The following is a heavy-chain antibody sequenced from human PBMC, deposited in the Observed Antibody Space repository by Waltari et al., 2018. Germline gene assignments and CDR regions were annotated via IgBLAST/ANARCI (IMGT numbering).Heavy chain of an antibody. V-gene: IGHV1-24*01. CDR3: ATEVGGSGPYYYGMDV. Sequence: QVQLVQSGAEVKKPGASVKVSCKVSGYTLPELSLPWVRQAPGKGLECMGGFDPEDGETINGRKCQGRVTMTEDTSTDTAYMELSSLRSEDTAVYYCATEVGGSGPYYYGMDVWGQGTTVTVSS. D-gene: IGHD3-10*01. CDR2: FDPEDGET. CDR1: GYTLPELS. J-gene: IGHJ6*02.